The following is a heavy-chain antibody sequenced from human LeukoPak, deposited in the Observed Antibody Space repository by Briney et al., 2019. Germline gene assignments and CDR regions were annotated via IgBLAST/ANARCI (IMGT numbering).Heavy chain of an antibody. V-gene: IGHV3-21*01. J-gene: IGHJ2*01. CDR2: ISSGGNYI. CDR1: GFTFSSYS. D-gene: IGHD6-19*01. Sequence: PGGSLRLSCAASGFTFSSYSMNWVRQAPGKGLEWVSSISSGGNYIYYADSVKGRFTISRDNAKNSLYLQMNSLRAEETAVYYCARAGILVAGTDWYFDLWGRGTLVTVSS. CDR3: ARAGILVAGTDWYFDL.